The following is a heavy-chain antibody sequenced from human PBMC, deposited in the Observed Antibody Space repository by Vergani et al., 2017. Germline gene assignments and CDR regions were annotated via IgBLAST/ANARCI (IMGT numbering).Heavy chain of an antibody. CDR1: GFSLSTSGVG. J-gene: IGHJ3*02. V-gene: IGHV2-5*02. D-gene: IGHD1-26*01. Sequence: QITFKESGPTLVKPTQTLTLTCTFSGFSLSTSGVGVGWIRQPPGKALEGLALIYWDDDKRYSASLKSRLTSTKDTSKNQVVITMTNMDPVDTATYDCEHGYSGSRPGAFDIWGQGTMVTVSS. CDR2: IYWDDDK. CDR3: EHGYSGSRPGAFDI.